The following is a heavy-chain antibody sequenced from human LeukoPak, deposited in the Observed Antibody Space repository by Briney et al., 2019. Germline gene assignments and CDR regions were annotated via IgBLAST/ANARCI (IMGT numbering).Heavy chain of an antibody. CDR2: IIPIFGTT. CDR1: GGTFSSYA. D-gene: IGHD6-19*01. J-gene: IGHJ4*02. V-gene: IGHV1-69*05. Sequence: SVKVSCKASGGTFSSYAISWVRQAPRQGLEWMGGIIPIFGTTNYAQKFQGKVTITTDESTSTAYMELSSLRSEDTAVYYCARGEQWLVLYFDYWGQGTLVTVSS. CDR3: ARGEQWLVLYFDY.